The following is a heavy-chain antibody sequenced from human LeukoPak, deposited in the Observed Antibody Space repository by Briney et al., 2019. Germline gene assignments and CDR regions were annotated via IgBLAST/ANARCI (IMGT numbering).Heavy chain of an antibody. CDR3: AREARLRAMNYYYYMDV. J-gene: IGHJ6*03. V-gene: IGHV1-69*05. CDR2: IIPIFGTA. Sequence: SVKVSCKASGGTFSSYAISWVRQAPGQGLEWMGGIIPIFGTANYAQKFQGRVTITTDESTSTAYMELSSLRSEDTAVYYCAREARLRAMNYYYYMDVWGKGTTVTVSS. D-gene: IGHD4-17*01. CDR1: GGTFSSYA.